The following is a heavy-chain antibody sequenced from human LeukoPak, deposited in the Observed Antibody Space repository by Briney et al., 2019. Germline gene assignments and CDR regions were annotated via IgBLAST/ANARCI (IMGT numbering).Heavy chain of an antibody. CDR3: ASALTATAFDY. Sequence: AETLSLTCTVAGGSSTSYYGSWIRQPSRDRMEWKGYIHTMGGTNYNTSFKGRVTISVDTSKNQFSLELTSVSAADTAVYYCASALTATAFDYWGPGTLVTVSS. CDR2: IHTMGGT. J-gene: IGHJ4*02. D-gene: IGHD1-7*01. CDR1: GGSSTSYY. V-gene: IGHV4-4*09.